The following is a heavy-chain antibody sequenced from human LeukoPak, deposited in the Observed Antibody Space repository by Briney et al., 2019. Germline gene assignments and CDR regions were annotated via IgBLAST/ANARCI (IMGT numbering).Heavy chain of an antibody. D-gene: IGHD5-12*01. CDR3: ARDQGWLQFDN. Sequence: GGSLRLSCAASGFSFSSYWMSWVRQAPGKGLEWVANIKEDGSEKYYVDSLKGRSTISRDNAKSSLSLQLNSLRAEDTAVYYCARDQGWLQFDNWGQGTLVTVSS. V-gene: IGHV3-7*05. CDR2: IKEDGSEK. J-gene: IGHJ4*02. CDR1: GFSFSSYW.